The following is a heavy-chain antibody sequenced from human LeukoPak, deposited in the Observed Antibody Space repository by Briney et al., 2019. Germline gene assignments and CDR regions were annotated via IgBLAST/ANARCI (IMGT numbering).Heavy chain of an antibody. V-gene: IGHV4-30-2*01. CDR2: IYHSGST. D-gene: IGHD4-23*01. J-gene: IGHJ2*01. CDR3: ARATYYGGNPRYFDL. CDR1: GGSISSGGYS. Sequence: PSQTLSLTCAVSGGSISSGGYSWSWIRQPPGKGLEWIGYIYHSGSTYYNPSLKSRVTISVDTSKNQFSLKLSSVTAADTAVYYCARATYYGGNPRYFDLWGRGTLVTVSS.